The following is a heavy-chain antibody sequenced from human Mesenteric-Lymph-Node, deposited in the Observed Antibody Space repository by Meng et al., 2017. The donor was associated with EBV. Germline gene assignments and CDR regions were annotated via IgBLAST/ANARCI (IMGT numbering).Heavy chain of an antibody. J-gene: IGHJ4*02. CDR1: GYTFTNYY. CDR3: ASTILVPGPDS. CDR2: IDPNSGDT. Sequence: QVQLGQSGTEVKKPGASVKVSCKASGYTFTNYYLNRVRQAPGQGLEWMGRIDPNSGDTDYAQKFPARVTMTRDTSIRTAYMELDSLRSDDTAVYYCASTILVPGPDSWGQGTLVTVSS. D-gene: IGHD2-2*01. V-gene: IGHV1-2*06.